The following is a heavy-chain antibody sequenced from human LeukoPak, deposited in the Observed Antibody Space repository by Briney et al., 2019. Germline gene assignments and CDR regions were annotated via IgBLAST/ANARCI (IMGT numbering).Heavy chain of an antibody. CDR2: IYHSGST. J-gene: IGHJ4*02. V-gene: IGHV4-59*12. Sequence: SETLSLTCTVSGGSISTYYWNWIRQPPGKGLEWIGYIYHSGSTNYNPSLQSRVTISVDTSKNQFSLKLSSVTAANTAVYYCARGTTSLEPWGQGTLVTVSS. D-gene: IGHD1-1*01. CDR3: ARGTTSLEP. CDR1: GGSISTYY.